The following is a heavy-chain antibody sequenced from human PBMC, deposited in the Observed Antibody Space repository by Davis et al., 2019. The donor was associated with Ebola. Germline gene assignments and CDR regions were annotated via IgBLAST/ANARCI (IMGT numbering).Heavy chain of an antibody. Sequence: MPGGSLRLSCTVSGGSISSYYWSWIRQPPGKGLEWIGYIYYTGSTYYNPSLKSRVTISVDTSKNQFSLKLSSVTAADTAVYYCARGDSYYDPSGYYAGPEAPDHWGQGTLVSVSS. CDR1: GGSISSYY. CDR2: IYYTGST. V-gene: IGHV4-59*12. CDR3: ARGDSYYDPSGYYAGPEAPDH. J-gene: IGHJ4*02. D-gene: IGHD3-22*01.